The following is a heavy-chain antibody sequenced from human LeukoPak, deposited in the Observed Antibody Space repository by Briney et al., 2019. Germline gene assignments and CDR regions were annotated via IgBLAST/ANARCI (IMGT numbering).Heavy chain of an antibody. Sequence: GSLRLSCAASGFTVSSYSMHWVRQAPGKGLEWVAVISYDGSNKYYADSVKGRFTISRDNSKNTLYLQMKSLRAEDTDVYYCAEPAFMIVAHFDYWGQGTLVTVSS. J-gene: IGHJ4*02. V-gene: IGHV3-30*18. CDR2: ISYDGSNK. CDR3: AEPAFMIVAHFDY. D-gene: IGHD3-22*01. CDR1: GFTVSSYS.